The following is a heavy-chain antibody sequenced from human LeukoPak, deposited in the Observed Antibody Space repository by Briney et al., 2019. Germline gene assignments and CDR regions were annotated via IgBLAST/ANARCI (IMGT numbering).Heavy chain of an antibody. Sequence: PGGSLRLSCAASGFTFSSYNMHWVRQAPGKGLEWVSAISGSGDSTYYADPVKGRFTISRDNSKNTLYLQMNSLRAEDTALYYCAKGGSYYTSSWFDPWGQGTLVTVSS. CDR3: AKGGSYYTSSWFDP. J-gene: IGHJ5*02. V-gene: IGHV3-23*01. CDR1: GFTFSSYN. D-gene: IGHD3-10*01. CDR2: ISGSGDST.